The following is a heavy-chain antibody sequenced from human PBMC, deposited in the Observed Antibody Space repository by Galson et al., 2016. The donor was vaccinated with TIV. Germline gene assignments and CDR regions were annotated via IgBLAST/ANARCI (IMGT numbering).Heavy chain of an antibody. J-gene: IGHJ2*01. CDR2: INSYNGDT. CDR3: ARSGYIYGLVGLPCSFWYLDL. D-gene: IGHD5-18*01. V-gene: IGHV1-18*01. CDR1: GYTFTDYA. Sequence: SVKVSCKASGYTFTDYAISWVRQAPGQGLEWMGWINSYNGDTDFAQRFQGRVTMTTDTSTITIYMELRNLRSDDTAVYYCARSGYIYGLVGLPCSFWYLDLWGRGTLITVSS.